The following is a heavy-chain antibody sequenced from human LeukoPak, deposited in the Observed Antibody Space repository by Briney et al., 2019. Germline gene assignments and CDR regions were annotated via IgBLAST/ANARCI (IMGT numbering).Heavy chain of an antibody. D-gene: IGHD5-18*01. CDR3: ARDISPESGYSHGYFDY. CDR1: GFTFSSYA. CDR2: ISGSGGST. V-gene: IGHV3-23*01. Sequence: GGSLRLSCAASGFTFSSYAMSWVRQAPGKGLEWVSAISGSGGSTYYADSVKGRFTISRDNSKNTLYLQMNSLRAEDTAVYYCARDISPESGYSHGYFDYWGQGTLVAVSS. J-gene: IGHJ4*02.